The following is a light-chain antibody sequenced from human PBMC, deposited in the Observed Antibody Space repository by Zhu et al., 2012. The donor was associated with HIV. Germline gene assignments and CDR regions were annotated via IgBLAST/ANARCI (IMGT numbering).Light chain of an antibody. V-gene: IGKV1-5*03. Sequence: DIQMIQSPSTLSASVGDRVTITCRATQNIGRNLAWYQQKPGKAPKALIYKASNLESGVPSRFSGSGSGAEFTLTISSLQPEDFEVYYCQQRSNWPYTFGQGTKLEIK. CDR3: QQRSNWPYT. J-gene: IGKJ2*01. CDR2: KAS. CDR1: QNIGRN.